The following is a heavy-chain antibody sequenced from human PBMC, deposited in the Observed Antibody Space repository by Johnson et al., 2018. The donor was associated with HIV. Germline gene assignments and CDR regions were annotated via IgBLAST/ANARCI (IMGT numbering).Heavy chain of an antibody. CDR3: ARNRPVSYGYRGAFDF. CDR1: GFTFSNYW. V-gene: IGHV3-74*02. D-gene: IGHD5-18*01. CDR2: INNDGSST. Sequence: MQLVESGGGLVQPGGSLRLSCAASGFTFSNYWMHWVRQVPGKGLVWVSRINNDGSSTSYADSVKGRFTISRDNAKNTLYLQINSLRAEDTAVYYCARNRPVSYGYRGAFDFWGQGTMVTVSS. J-gene: IGHJ3*01.